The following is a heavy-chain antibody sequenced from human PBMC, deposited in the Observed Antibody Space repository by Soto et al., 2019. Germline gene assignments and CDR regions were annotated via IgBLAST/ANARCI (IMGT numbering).Heavy chain of an antibody. CDR2: INHSGST. CDR3: ARGIVVVTAIPYDWFDP. D-gene: IGHD2-21*02. CDR1: GGSFSGYY. Sequence: QVQLQQWGAGLLKPSETLSLTCAVYGGSFSGYYWSWIRQPPGKGLEWIGEINHSGSTNYNPSLKRRVTISVDTSKNQFSLTLSSVTAADTAVYYCARGIVVVTAIPYDWFDPWGQGTLVTVSS. V-gene: IGHV4-34*01. J-gene: IGHJ5*02.